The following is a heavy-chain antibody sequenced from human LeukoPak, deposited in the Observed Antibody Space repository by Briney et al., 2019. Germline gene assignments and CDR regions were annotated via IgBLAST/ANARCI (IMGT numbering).Heavy chain of an antibody. CDR1: GFTFNNYA. D-gene: IGHD2-15*01. V-gene: IGHV3-23*01. CDR2: ISGGGETT. Sequence: QPGGSLRLSCAASGFTFNNYAMNWVRQAPGKGLEWVSSISGGGETTYYADSAKGRFTISRDNSKNTLYLQMHSLRDEDTAVYYCAPLGYCSGDSCYSIPDAFDVWGQGTMVTVSS. CDR3: APLGYCSGDSCYSIPDAFDV. J-gene: IGHJ3*01.